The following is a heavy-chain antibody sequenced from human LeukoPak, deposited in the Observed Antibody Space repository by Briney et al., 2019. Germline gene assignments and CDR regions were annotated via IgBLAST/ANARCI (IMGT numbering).Heavy chain of an antibody. Sequence: GASVTVSCKASGYTFHGYGISWVRQAPGQGLEWMGWISAYYGNTNYAQKLQGRVTMTTDTSTSTAYMDLRSLRSDDTAVYYCARPASGYDAFDIWGQGTMVTVSS. CDR1: GYTFHGYG. V-gene: IGHV1-18*01. CDR2: ISAYYGNT. J-gene: IGHJ3*02. D-gene: IGHD3-22*01. CDR3: ARPASGYDAFDI.